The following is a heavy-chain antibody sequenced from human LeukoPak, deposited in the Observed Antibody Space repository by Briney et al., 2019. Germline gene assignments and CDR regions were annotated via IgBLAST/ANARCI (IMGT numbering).Heavy chain of an antibody. J-gene: IGHJ5*02. V-gene: IGHV4-38-2*01. CDR1: GYSISSGYY. D-gene: IGHD2-2*01. CDR3: ARNWYCSSTSCFRAGWFDP. Sequence: TSETLSLTCAVSGYSISSGYYWGWIRQPPGKGLEWIGSIYHSGSTYYNPSLKSRVTISVDTSKNQFSQKLSSVTAADTAVYYCARNWYCSSTSCFRAGWFDPWGQGTLVTVSS. CDR2: IYHSGST.